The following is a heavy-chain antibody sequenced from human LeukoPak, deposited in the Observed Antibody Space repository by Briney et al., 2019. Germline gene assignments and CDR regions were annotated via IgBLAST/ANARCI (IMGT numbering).Heavy chain of an antibody. CDR2: INAGNGNT. V-gene: IGHV1-3*01. CDR3: ARLVTIFGVVFNQYAFDY. Sequence: ASVKVSCKASGYTFTSYAMHWVRQAPGQRLEWMGWINAGNGNTKYSQKFQGRVTITRDTSASTAYMELSSLRSEDTAVYYCARLVTIFGVVFNQYAFDYWGQGSLVTVSS. J-gene: IGHJ4*02. CDR1: GYTFTSYA. D-gene: IGHD3-3*01.